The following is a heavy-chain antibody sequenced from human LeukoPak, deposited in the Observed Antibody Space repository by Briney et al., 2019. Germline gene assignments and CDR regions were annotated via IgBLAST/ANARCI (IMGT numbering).Heavy chain of an antibody. Sequence: GGSLRLSCAASGFTFSSYAMSWVRQAPGKGLEWVSAISGSGGSTYYADSVKGRFTISRDNSKNTLYLQMNSLRAEDTAVYYSAKDPTRPIAVAGTFDYWGQGTLVTVSS. D-gene: IGHD6-19*01. CDR1: GFTFSSYA. V-gene: IGHV3-23*01. CDR2: ISGSGGST. J-gene: IGHJ4*02. CDR3: AKDPTRPIAVAGTFDY.